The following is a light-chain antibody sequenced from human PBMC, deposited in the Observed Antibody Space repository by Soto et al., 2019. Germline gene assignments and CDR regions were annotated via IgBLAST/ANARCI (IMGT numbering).Light chain of an antibody. CDR2: GAS. Sequence: VLTQDPATLCFSPGERATLSCRASQYITIYLAWYQQKPGQPPRLLIYGASSRATGIPDRFSGSGSGTEFTLTIRRLEPEDFAVYYCQQYSRLARTFGQGTKVDIK. CDR3: QQYSRLART. V-gene: IGKV3-20*01. CDR1: QYITIY. J-gene: IGKJ1*01.